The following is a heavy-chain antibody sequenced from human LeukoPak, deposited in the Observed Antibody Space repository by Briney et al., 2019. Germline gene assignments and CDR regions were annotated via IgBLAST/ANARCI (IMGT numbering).Heavy chain of an antibody. CDR3: ATLEVRGVSENWFDP. Sequence: PSETLSLTCTVSGGSISSYYWSWIRQPPGKGLEWIGYIYYSGSTNYNPSLKSRVTISVDTSKSQFSLKLSSVTAEDTAVYYCATLEVRGVSENWFDPWGQGTLVTVSS. J-gene: IGHJ5*02. V-gene: IGHV4-59*01. CDR2: IYYSGST. CDR1: GGSISSYY. D-gene: IGHD3-10*01.